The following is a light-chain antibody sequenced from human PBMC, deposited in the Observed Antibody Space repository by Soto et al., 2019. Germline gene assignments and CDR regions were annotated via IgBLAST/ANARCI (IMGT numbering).Light chain of an antibody. CDR3: QQYGSSLPT. CDR2: GAS. Sequence: EVVMTQSPATLSVSPGERATLSCRASLSVSSSYLAWYQQKPGQAPRLLIYGASSRATGIPDRFSGSGSGTDFTLTISRLEPEDFAVYYCQQYGSSLPTFGQGTKVDIK. J-gene: IGKJ1*01. CDR1: LSVSSSY. V-gene: IGKV3-20*01.